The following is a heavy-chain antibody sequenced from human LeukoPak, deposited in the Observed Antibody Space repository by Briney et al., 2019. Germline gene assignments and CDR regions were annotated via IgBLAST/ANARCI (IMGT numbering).Heavy chain of an antibody. CDR3: AKATVHYGSDLYHFDY. D-gene: IGHD6-19*01. J-gene: IGHJ4*02. CDR2: ISYDGSNK. V-gene: IGHV3-30*18. CDR1: ALTFSSYG. Sequence: GGSLRLSCKAPALTFSSYGMQRVRQAPGKGLEWVAVISYDGSNKYYAESVRGRFTISRDDSKNTLYLQMNSLRAEDTAVYYCAKATVHYGSDLYHFDYWGQGSLVTVSS.